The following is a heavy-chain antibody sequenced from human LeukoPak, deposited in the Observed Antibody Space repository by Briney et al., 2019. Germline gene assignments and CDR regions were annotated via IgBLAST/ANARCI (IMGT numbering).Heavy chain of an antibody. J-gene: IGHJ5*02. V-gene: IGHV1-24*01. D-gene: IGHD3-3*01. CDR1: GYTLTELS. Sequence: ASVKVSCKVSGYTLTELSMHWVRQAPGTGLEWMGGFDPEDGETIYAQKFQGRVTMTEDTSTDTAYMELSSLRSEETAVYYCATATHFFEVVIHNWFDPWGQGTLVTVSS. CDR3: ATATHFFEVVIHNWFDP. CDR2: FDPEDGET.